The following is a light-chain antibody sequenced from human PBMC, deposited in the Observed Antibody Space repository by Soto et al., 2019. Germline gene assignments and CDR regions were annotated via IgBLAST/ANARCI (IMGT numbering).Light chain of an antibody. J-gene: IGKJ1*01. CDR1: QSLIHSDGNTY. Sequence: DVVMTQSPLSLPVTLGQPASISCRSSQSLIHSDGNTYLNWFQQRPGQSPRRLIYKVSDRDSGVPDRFSGSGSGNDFTLKISRVEAEDVGVYYCMQGTRWPWTFGQGTEVEIK. CDR2: KVS. V-gene: IGKV2-30*02. CDR3: MQGTRWPWT.